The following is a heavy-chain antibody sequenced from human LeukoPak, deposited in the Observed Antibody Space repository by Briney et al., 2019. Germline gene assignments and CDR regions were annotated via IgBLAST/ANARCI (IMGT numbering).Heavy chain of an antibody. J-gene: IGHJ6*02. CDR2: IYYSGST. Sequence: PSETLSLTCTVSGGSISSYYWSWIRQPPGKGLEWIGYIYYSGSTNYNPSLKSRVTISVDTSKNQFSLKLSSVTAADTAVYYCARAPWLDYYYYGMDVWGQGTTVTVSS. CDR1: GGSISSYY. CDR3: ARAPWLDYYYYGMDV. V-gene: IGHV4-59*01. D-gene: IGHD6-19*01.